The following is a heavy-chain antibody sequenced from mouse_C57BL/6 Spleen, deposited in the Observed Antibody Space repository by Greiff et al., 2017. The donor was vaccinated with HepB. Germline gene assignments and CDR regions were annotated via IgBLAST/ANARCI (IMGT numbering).Heavy chain of an antibody. J-gene: IGHJ4*01. CDR3: ARGGTVVATTPYYYAMDY. V-gene: IGHV1-80*01. CDR1: GYAFSSYW. Sequence: VQLQQSGAELVKPGASVKISCKASGYAFSSYWMNWVKQRPGKGLEWIGQIYPGDGDTNYNGKFKGKATLTADKSSSTAYMPLSSLTSEDSAVYFCARGGTVVATTPYYYAMDYWGQGTSVTVSS. CDR2: IYPGDGDT. D-gene: IGHD1-1*01.